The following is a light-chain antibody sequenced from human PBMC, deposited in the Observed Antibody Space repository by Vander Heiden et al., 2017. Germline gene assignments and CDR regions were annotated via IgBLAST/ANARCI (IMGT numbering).Light chain of an antibody. CDR1: QSVSTN. Sequence: DMVMTQSPATLSVSPGERATLSCRASQSVSTNLAWYQQKPGQAPRLLIYGASSRATGIPARFSGSGSGTDFTLTISSLQSEDFAVYYCQQVSDWPYTFGQGTKLXIK. J-gene: IGKJ2*01. V-gene: IGKV3-15*01. CDR3: QQVSDWPYT. CDR2: GAS.